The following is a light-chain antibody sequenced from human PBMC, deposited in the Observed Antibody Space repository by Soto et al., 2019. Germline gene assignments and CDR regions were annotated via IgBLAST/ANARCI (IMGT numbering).Light chain of an antibody. J-gene: IGLJ3*02. CDR2: VSR. Sequence: QSVLTQPPSVSGAPGQRVTISCSGSSSNIGAGYDVHWYQQLPGTAPRLLIYVSRNRPSGVPDRFSGSKSGTSASLAITGLQTDDKADYYCQSYDSSLRLAVFGGGTKLTVL. CDR1: SSNIGAGYD. CDR3: QSYDSSLRLAV. V-gene: IGLV1-40*01.